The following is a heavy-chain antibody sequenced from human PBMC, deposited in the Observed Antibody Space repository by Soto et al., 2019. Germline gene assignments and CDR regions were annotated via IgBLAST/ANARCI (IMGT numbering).Heavy chain of an antibody. J-gene: IGHJ4*02. V-gene: IGHV1-18*01. CDR3: ARERGGYKHFDY. D-gene: IGHD1-26*01. CDR2: INTYTGNI. Sequence: QVQLVQSGAEVKKPGASVKVSCKVSGYTFTSYGISWVRQAPGQGLEWMGWINTYTGNINYAQKLKGRVTMTTDTSTSTAYMELRSLRSDDTALYYCARERGGYKHFDYWGQGTLVTVSS. CDR1: GYTFTSYG.